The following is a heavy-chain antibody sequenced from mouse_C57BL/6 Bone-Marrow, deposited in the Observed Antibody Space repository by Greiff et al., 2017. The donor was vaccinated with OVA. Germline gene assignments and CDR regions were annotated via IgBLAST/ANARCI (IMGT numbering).Heavy chain of an antibody. CDR2: INYDGSST. Sequence: EVKLMESEGGLVQPGSSMKLSCTASGFTFSDYYMAWVRQVPEKGLEWVANINYDGSSTYYLDSLKSRFIISRDNAKNILYLQMSSLKSEDTATYYCARGDYGSSYPYFDYWGRGTTLTVSS. CDR1: GFTFSDYY. J-gene: IGHJ2*01. V-gene: IGHV5-16*01. D-gene: IGHD1-1*01. CDR3: ARGDYGSSYPYFDY.